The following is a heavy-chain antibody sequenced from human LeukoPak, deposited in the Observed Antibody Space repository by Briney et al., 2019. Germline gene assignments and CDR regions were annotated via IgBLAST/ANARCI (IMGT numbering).Heavy chain of an antibody. CDR2: ISSSSSHI. CDR1: GFTFSSYS. V-gene: IGHV3-21*01. D-gene: IGHD3-3*01. CDR3: AREVEAYESFDP. Sequence: PGGSLRLSCAVSGFTFSSYSMHWVRQAPGKGLEWVSSISSSSSHIYYADSVKGRFTISRDNAKNTLYLQMNSLRAEDTAVYYCAREVEAYESFDPWGQGTLVTVSS. J-gene: IGHJ5*02.